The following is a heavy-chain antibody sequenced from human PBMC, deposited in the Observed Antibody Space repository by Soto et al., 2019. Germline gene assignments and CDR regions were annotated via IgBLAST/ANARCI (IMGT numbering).Heavy chain of an antibody. V-gene: IGHV1-18*04. J-gene: IGHJ6*02. Sequence: ASVKVSCKASGYTFTSYGISWVRQAPGQGLEWMGWISAYNGNTNYAQKLQGRVTMTTDTSTSTAYMELRSLRSDDTAVYYCARDMVKYYDCWSGSPPLVLIHYPYPSNGMHVWCPGPT. CDR3: ARDMVKYYDCWSGSPPLVLIHYPYPSNGMHV. CDR1: GYTFTSYG. CDR2: ISAYNGNT. D-gene: IGHD3-3*01.